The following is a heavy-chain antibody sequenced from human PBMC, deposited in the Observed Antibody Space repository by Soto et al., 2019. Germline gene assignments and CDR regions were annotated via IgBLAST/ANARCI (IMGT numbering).Heavy chain of an antibody. CDR2: IWYDGSNK. J-gene: IGHJ3*02. CDR1: GFTFSSYG. V-gene: IGHV3-33*01. D-gene: IGHD3-16*02. CDR3: AREFYGSDYVWGSYRYDDAFDI. Sequence: GGSLRLSCAASGFTFSSYGMHWVRQAPGKGLEWVAVIWYDGSNKYYADSVKGRFTISRDNSKNTLYLQMNSLRAEDTAVYYCAREFYGSDYVWGSYRYDDAFDIWGQGTMVTVSS.